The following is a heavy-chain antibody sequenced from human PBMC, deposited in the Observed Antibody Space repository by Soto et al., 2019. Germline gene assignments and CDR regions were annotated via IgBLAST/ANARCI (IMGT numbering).Heavy chain of an antibody. V-gene: IGHV3-7*05. Sequence: GGSLRLSCAASGFTFSSYWMSWVRQAPGKGLEWVANIKQDGSEKYYVDSVKGRFTISRDNAKNSLYLQMNSLRAEDTAVYYCAREEVAAGYDFWSGYSNFDYWGQGTLVTVSS. D-gene: IGHD3-3*01. CDR3: AREEVAAGYDFWSGYSNFDY. J-gene: IGHJ4*02. CDR1: GFTFSSYW. CDR2: IKQDGSEK.